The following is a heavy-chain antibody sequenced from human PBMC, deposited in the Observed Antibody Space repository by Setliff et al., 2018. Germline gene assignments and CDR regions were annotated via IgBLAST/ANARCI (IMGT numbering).Heavy chain of an antibody. J-gene: IGHJ4*01. Sequence: SVKVSCKASGGFSTHAISWVRQVPGQGLEWMGGIIPILGTTDYAQNFQGRVTITTDESTSSAYLEMSNLRSEDTAIYYCASALIRRVAVAGKSQFDYWGQGTLVTVSS. V-gene: IGHV1-69*05. CDR2: IIPILGTT. D-gene: IGHD6-19*01. CDR1: GGFSTHA. CDR3: ASALIRRVAVAGKSQFDY.